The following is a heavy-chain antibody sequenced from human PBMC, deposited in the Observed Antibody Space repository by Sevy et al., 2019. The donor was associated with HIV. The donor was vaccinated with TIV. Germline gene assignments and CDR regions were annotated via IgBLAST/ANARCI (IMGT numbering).Heavy chain of an antibody. J-gene: IGHJ6*02. Sequence: ASVKVSCKASGGTFSSYSISWVRQAPGQALEWMGGITRIFGTSNYAQKFQGRVTITAAESTSTAYMELSSLRSEDTAVYYCAFGGGYQLLANYYFAMDVWGQGTTVTVSS. V-gene: IGHV1-69*13. D-gene: IGHD2-2*01. CDR1: GGTFSSYS. CDR2: ITRIFGTS. CDR3: AFGGGYQLLANYYFAMDV.